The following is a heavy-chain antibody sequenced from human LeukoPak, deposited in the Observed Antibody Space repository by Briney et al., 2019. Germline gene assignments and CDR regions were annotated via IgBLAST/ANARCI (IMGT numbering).Heavy chain of an antibody. D-gene: IGHD4-17*01. CDR3: TTFYGDYTMPMGDY. Sequence: PGGSLTLSCAASGFAFSNAWMSWVRQAPGKGLEWVGRIKSKTNGETTDYAAPLKGRFTISRDDSKNTLYLQMNSLKTEDTAVYYCTTFYGDYTMPMGDYWGQGTLVTVSS. CDR1: GFAFSNAW. J-gene: IGHJ4*02. CDR2: IKSKTNGETT. V-gene: IGHV3-15*01.